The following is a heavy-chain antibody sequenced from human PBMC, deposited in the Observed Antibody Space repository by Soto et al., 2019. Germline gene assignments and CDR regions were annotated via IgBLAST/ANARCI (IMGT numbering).Heavy chain of an antibody. CDR1: GGTFSSYT. CDR3: AREAGDQDTARVTVCDY. Sequence: QVQLVQSGAEVKKPGSSVKVSCKASGGTFSSYTISWVRQAPVQGLEWMGRIIPILGIANYAQKFQGRVTMTADKSTSTAYMELSSLRSDDTAVYDCAREAGDQDTARVTVCDYWGQGTLVTVSS. J-gene: IGHJ4*02. V-gene: IGHV1-69*08. D-gene: IGHD5-18*01. CDR2: IIPILGIA.